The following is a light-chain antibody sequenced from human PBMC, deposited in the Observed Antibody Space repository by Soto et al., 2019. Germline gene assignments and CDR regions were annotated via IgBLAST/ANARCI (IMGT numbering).Light chain of an antibody. CDR2: GAS. J-gene: IGKJ1*01. V-gene: IGKV3-20*01. CDR1: QSVISNY. CDR3: QHYGSSPQT. Sequence: EIVLTQSPGTLSLSPGERATLSCRASQSVISNYLAWYQQKPGQAPSLLIYGASSRATDIPDKFSGSGSGTDFTLTISRLEPEDFAVYYCQHYGSSPQTFGQGTKVEIK.